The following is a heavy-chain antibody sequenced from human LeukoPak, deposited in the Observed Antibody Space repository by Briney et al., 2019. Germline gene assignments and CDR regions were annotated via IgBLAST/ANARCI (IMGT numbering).Heavy chain of an antibody. Sequence: GGSLRLSCAVSGFTFSNYWMNWVRQAPGKGLEWVANIKQDGSEKYYVDSVKGRFTISRDNAKNSLYLQMSSLRAEDTAVYYCARDSSSSGWFGYLDYWGQGTLVTVSS. J-gene: IGHJ4*03. CDR3: ARDSSSSGWFGYLDY. CDR1: GFTFSNYW. D-gene: IGHD6-19*01. V-gene: IGHV3-7*01. CDR2: IKQDGSEK.